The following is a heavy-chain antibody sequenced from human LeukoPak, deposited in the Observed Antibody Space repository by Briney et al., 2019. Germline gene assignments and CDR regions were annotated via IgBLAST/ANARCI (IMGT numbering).Heavy chain of an antibody. CDR3: AKGGAVVVPAYDY. Sequence: PGGSLRLSCAASGFTSSSYGMHWVRQAPGKGLEWVAVIWYDGSNKYYADSVKGRFTISRDNSKNTLYLQMNSLRAEDTAVYYCAKGGAVVVPAYDYWGQGTLVTVSS. V-gene: IGHV3-33*06. CDR2: IWYDGSNK. J-gene: IGHJ4*02. D-gene: IGHD2-2*01. CDR1: GFTSSSYG.